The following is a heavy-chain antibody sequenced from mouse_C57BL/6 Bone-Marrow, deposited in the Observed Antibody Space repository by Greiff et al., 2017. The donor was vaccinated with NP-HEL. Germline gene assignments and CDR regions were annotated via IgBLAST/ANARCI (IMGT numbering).Heavy chain of an antibody. D-gene: IGHD1-1*01. CDR2: IYPGSGST. CDR1: SYTFTSYW. CDR3: ARGAYGSSPYYYAMDY. Sequence: QVQLQQPGAELVKPGASVKMSCKASSYTFTSYWITWVKQRPGQGLEWIGDIYPGSGSTNYNEKFKSKATLTVDTSSSTAYMQLSSLTSEDSAVYYCARGAYGSSPYYYAMDYWGQGTSVTVSS. V-gene: IGHV1-55*01. J-gene: IGHJ4*01.